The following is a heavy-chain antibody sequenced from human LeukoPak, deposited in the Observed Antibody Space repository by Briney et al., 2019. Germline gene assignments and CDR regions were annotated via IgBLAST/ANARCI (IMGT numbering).Heavy chain of an antibody. CDR2: IWYDGSNK. CDR3: ARDSSSGWFDAFDI. J-gene: IGHJ3*02. CDR1: GFTFSSFA. Sequence: GGSLRLSCSASGFTFSSFAMHWVRQAPGKGLEWVAVIWYDGSNKYYADSVKGRFTISRDNSKNTLYLQMNSLRAEDTAVYYCARDSSSGWFDAFDIWGQGTMVTVS. D-gene: IGHD6-19*01. V-gene: IGHV3-33*08.